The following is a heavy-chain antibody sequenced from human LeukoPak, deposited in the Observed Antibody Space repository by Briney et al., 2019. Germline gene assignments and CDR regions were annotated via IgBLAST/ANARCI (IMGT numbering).Heavy chain of an antibody. CDR3: ARGDPTVTSGQVDY. CDR1: GYTFTGYY. CDR2: INPNSGGT. Sequence: ASVKVSCKASGYTFTGYYMHWVRQAPGQGLEWMGWINPNSGGTNYAQKFQGRVTMTRDTSISTAYMELSRLRSDDTAVYYCARGDPTVTSGQVDYWGQGTLVTVSS. D-gene: IGHD4-17*01. V-gene: IGHV1-2*02. J-gene: IGHJ4*02.